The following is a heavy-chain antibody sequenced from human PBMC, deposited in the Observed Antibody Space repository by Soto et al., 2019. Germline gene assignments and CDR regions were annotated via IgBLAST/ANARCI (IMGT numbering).Heavy chain of an antibody. V-gene: IGHV1-46*01. CDR2: INPSGGST. D-gene: IGHD3-16*02. CDR3: ATDPDTPFRRIATIYYYNGKDV. CDR1: GYTFTSYY. J-gene: IGHJ6*02. Sequence: ASVKVSCKASGYTFTSYYMHWVRQAPGQGLEWMGIINPSGGSTSYAQKFQGRVTMTRDTSTSTVYMELSSLRSEDTAVYYCATDPDTPFRRIATIYYYNGKDVCRQGTRVTVSS.